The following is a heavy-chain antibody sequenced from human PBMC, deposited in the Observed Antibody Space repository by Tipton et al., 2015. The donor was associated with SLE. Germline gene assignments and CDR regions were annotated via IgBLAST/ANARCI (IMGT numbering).Heavy chain of an antibody. V-gene: IGHV3-30*04. CDR1: GFTFSNYA. D-gene: IGHD1-26*01. J-gene: IGHJ3*02. CDR3: AKEEAGAFDI. Sequence: SLRLSCAASGFTFSNYAMHWVRQAPCKGLEWVAVTSYDGRNKYYADSVKGRFTISRDNSKNTLYLQMNSLRTEDTAVYYCAKEEAGAFDIWGQGTMVTVSS. CDR2: TSYDGRNK.